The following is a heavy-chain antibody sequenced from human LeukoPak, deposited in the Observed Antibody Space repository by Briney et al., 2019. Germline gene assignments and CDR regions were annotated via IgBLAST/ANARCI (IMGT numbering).Heavy chain of an antibody. Sequence: PGGSLRLSCAASGFTFSSNYMSWVRQAPGKGLEWVSVIYSGGSTYYADSVKGRFTISRDNSKNTLYLQMNSLRAEDTAVYYCASGRYGSGSYGDYWGQGTLVTVSS. V-gene: IGHV3-53*01. J-gene: IGHJ4*02. CDR2: IYSGGST. D-gene: IGHD3-10*01. CDR1: GFTFSSNY. CDR3: ASGRYGSGSYGDY.